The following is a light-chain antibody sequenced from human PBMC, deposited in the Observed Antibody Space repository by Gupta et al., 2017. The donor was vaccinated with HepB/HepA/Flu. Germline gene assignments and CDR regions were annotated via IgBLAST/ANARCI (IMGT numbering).Light chain of an antibody. CDR3: QSFDTSLSSVV. V-gene: IGLV1-40*01. CDR2: DNN. CDR1: SSNIGAHYD. Sequence: QSGLTQPPSVSGAPGQRVTISCTGSSSNIGAHYDVHWYQQLPKTAPKLLIYDNNRRPSGVPDRFSGSTSGTSASLAFTGLQTEDAADYYCQSFDTSLSSVVFGGGTKLTAL. J-gene: IGLJ2*01.